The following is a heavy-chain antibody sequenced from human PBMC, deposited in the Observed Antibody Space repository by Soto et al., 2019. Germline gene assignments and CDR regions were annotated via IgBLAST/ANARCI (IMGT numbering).Heavy chain of an antibody. J-gene: IGHJ6*02. CDR3: ARGGDCSGGSCYSYYYYGMDV. CDR2: IIPIFGTA. Sequence: ASVKVSCKASGGTFSSYAISWVRQAPGQGLEWMGGIIPIFGTANYAQKFQGRVTITADESTSTAYMELSSLRSEDTAVYYCARGGDCSGGSCYSYYYYGMDVWAQGTMV. V-gene: IGHV1-69*13. CDR1: GGTFSSYA. D-gene: IGHD2-15*01.